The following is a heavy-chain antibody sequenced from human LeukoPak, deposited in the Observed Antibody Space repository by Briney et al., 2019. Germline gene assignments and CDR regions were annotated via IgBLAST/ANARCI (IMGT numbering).Heavy chain of an antibody. J-gene: IGHJ4*02. Sequence: AASVTVSSTASGYTFTIYYMHWVRQAPGQGLEWMGIINPSGGSTSYAQKFQGRVTMTRDTTTSTVYMELSSLRSEDTAVYYCARGEHGRVNPPYFWGQGTLVTVSS. CDR2: INPSGGST. V-gene: IGHV1-46*01. CDR3: ARGEHGRVNPPYF. D-gene: IGHD1-26*01. CDR1: GYTFTIYY.